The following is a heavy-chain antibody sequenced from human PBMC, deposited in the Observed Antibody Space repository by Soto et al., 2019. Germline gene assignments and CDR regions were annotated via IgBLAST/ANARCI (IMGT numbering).Heavy chain of an antibody. Sequence: EVQLLESGGGLVQPGGSLRLSCAASGFTFSSYAMSWVRQAPGKGLEWVSAISGSGGSTYYADSVKGRFTISRDNSKNTLYLQMNSLRAEDTAVYYGANRYGDYTYYFDYWGQGTLVTVSS. CDR2: ISGSGGST. CDR3: ANRYGDYTYYFDY. V-gene: IGHV3-23*01. D-gene: IGHD4-17*01. J-gene: IGHJ4*02. CDR1: GFTFSSYA.